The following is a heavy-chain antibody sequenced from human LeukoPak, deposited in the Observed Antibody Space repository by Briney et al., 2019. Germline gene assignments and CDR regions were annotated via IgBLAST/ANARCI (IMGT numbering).Heavy chain of an antibody. CDR1: GYTFTSYA. D-gene: IGHD3-3*01. V-gene: IGHV1-3*03. CDR2: INTANDDT. J-gene: IGHJ5*02. Sequence: ASVKVSCKASGYTFTSYAIHWVRQAPGQRLEWMGWINTANDDTKYSQEFQGRVTISTDTSANTAYMELRSLTSEDTAIYYCAKDWSGNYNWSDPWGQGTLVTVSS. CDR3: AKDWSGNYNWSDP.